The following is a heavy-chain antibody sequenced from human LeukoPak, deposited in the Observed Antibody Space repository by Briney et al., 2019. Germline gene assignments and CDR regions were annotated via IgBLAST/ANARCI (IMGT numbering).Heavy chain of an antibody. J-gene: IGHJ4*02. CDR1: GFTFSSYS. Sequence: GGSLRLSCAASGFTFSSYSMDWVRQAPGKGLEWVSSISSSSSYIYYADSVKGRFTISRDNAKNSLYLQMNSLRAEYTAVYYCARVVPGTGFFYWGQGTLVTVSS. D-gene: IGHD2-8*02. CDR2: ISSSSSYI. CDR3: ARVVPGTGFFY. V-gene: IGHV3-21*01.